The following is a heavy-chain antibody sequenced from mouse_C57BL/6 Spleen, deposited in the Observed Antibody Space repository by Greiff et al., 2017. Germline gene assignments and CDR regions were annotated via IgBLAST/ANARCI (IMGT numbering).Heavy chain of an antibody. V-gene: IGHV1-54*01. CDR3: ARSGTMVTTMYYAMDY. CDR1: GYAFTNYL. J-gene: IGHJ4*01. CDR2: INPGSGGT. D-gene: IGHD2-2*01. Sequence: VQLQQSGAELVRPGTSVKVSCKASGYAFTNYLIEWVKQRPGQGLEWIGVINPGSGGTNYNEKFKGKATLTADKSSSTAYMQLSSLTSEDSAVYFCARSGTMVTTMYYAMDYWGQGTSVTVSS.